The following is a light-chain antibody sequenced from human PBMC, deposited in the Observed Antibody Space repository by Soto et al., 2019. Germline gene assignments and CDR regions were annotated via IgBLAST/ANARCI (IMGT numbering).Light chain of an antibody. CDR1: QSISSY. J-gene: IGKJ2*01. CDR2: AAS. Sequence: DIPMTQPPSSLSASVGDRVTITCRASQSISSYLNWYQQKPGKAPKLLIYAASSLQSGVPSRVSGSGSGTNFTHTISSLQPEDFATYYCQQSYSTLYTFGQGTKLEIK. V-gene: IGKV1-39*01. CDR3: QQSYSTLYT.